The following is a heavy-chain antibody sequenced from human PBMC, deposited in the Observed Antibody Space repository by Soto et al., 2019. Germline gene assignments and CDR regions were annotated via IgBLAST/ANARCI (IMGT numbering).Heavy chain of an antibody. CDR2: ISSSSSYI. CDR1: GFTFSSYS. V-gene: IGHV3-21*01. CDR3: ARDVSHFGVVTHFDY. Sequence: GGSLRLSCAASGFTFSSYSMNWVRQAPGKGLEWVSSISSSSSYIYYADSVKGRFTISRDNAKNSLYLQMNSLRAEDTAVYYCARDVSHFGVVTHFDYWGQGTLVTVSS. D-gene: IGHD3-3*01. J-gene: IGHJ4*02.